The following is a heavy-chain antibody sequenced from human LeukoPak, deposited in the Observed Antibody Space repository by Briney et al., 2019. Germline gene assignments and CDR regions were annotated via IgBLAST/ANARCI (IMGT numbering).Heavy chain of an antibody. V-gene: IGHV1-18*01. CDR3: ARGGYYYGSWFDP. CDR1: GYTFTSYA. Sequence: GASVKVSCKASGYTFTSYAISWVRQAPGQGLEWMGWISADNGNTDYAQRFQGRVTMTTDTSTSTAYMELSRLRSDDTAVYYCARGGYYYGSWFDPWGQGTLVTVSS. CDR2: ISADNGNT. D-gene: IGHD3-10*01. J-gene: IGHJ5*02.